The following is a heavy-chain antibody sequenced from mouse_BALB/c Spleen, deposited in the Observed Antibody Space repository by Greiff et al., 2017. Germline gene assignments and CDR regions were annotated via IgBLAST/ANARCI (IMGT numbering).Heavy chain of an antibody. CDR2: ISSGGST. D-gene: IGHD2-1*01. V-gene: IGHV5-6-5*01. J-gene: IGHJ3*01. Sequence: EVQRVESGGGLVKPGGSLKLSCAASGFTFSSYAMSWVRQTPEKRLEWVASISSGGSTYYPDSVKGRFTISRDNARNILYLQMSSLRSEDTAMYYCARGPYGNYGAWFAYWGQGTLVTVSA. CDR1: GFTFSSYA. CDR3: ARGPYGNYGAWFAY.